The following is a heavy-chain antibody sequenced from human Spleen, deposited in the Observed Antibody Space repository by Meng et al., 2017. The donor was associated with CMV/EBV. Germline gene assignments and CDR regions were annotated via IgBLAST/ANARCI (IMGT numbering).Heavy chain of an antibody. V-gene: IGHV1-2*02. Sequence: SCETSGYTFTDYYIHWVRQDPGQGLEWMRWINCNNGDTKYAQKLQGRVTMTRDTSTNTAYVELKGLQADDTAIYYCAREYIASSGDYWGQGTLVTVSS. CDR1: GYTFTDYY. J-gene: IGHJ4*02. CDR3: AREYIASSGDY. CDR2: INCNNGDT. D-gene: IGHD5-12*01.